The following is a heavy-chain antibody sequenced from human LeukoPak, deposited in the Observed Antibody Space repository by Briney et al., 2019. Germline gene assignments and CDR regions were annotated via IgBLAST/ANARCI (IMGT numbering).Heavy chain of an antibody. CDR2: IYSGGSGGST. CDR1: GFTDSSSY. Sequence: GGSLRLSCAASGFTDSSSYMSWVRQAPGKGLEWVSVIYSGGSGGSTYYADSVKGRFTISRDNSKNTLYLQMNSLRAEDTAVYYCARVRLRLGAYMDVWGKGTTVTVSS. J-gene: IGHJ6*03. CDR3: ARVRLRLGAYMDV. D-gene: IGHD4/OR15-4a*01. V-gene: IGHV3-66*01.